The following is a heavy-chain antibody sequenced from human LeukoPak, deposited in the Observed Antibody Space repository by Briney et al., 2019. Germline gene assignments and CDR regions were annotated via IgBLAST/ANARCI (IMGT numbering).Heavy chain of an antibody. J-gene: IGHJ4*02. V-gene: IGHV3-21*01. CDR1: GFTFSSYS. D-gene: IGHD1-26*01. CDR3: ARSGDRGAMGY. Sequence: PGGSLRLSCAASGFTFSSYSMNWVRQAPGKGLEWVSSISSSSSYIYYADSVKGRLTISRDNAKNSLYLQMNSLRAEDTAVYYCARSGDRGAMGYWGQGTLVTVSS. CDR2: ISSSSSYI.